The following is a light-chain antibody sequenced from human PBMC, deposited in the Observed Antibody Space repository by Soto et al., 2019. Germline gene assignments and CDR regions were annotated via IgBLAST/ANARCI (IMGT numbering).Light chain of an antibody. V-gene: IGKV3-20*01. Sequence: EIVLTQSPGTLSLSPGERATLSCRASQTVSSSYFAWYQQQPGQAPRLLIYGASSRATGIPDRFSGSASGTDFTLTISSLEPEDFAVYYCQQYGNSPFTFGPGTKVDIK. CDR1: QTVSSSY. CDR2: GAS. J-gene: IGKJ3*01. CDR3: QQYGNSPFT.